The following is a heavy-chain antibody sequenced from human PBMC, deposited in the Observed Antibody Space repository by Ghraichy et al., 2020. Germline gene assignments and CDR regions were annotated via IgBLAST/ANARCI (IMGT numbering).Heavy chain of an antibody. CDR3: AKVILVLYVRGSFDY. V-gene: IGHV3-23*01. Sequence: GGSLRLSCAASGFTFSSYAMKWVRQAPGKGLEWVSTISGSGDGTYYADSVKGRFTISRDNSKNTLYLQMNSLRAEDTAVYYCAKVILVLYVRGSFDYWGQGNLVTVSS. CDR1: GFTFSSYA. D-gene: IGHD3-16*01. CDR2: ISGSGDGT. J-gene: IGHJ4*02.